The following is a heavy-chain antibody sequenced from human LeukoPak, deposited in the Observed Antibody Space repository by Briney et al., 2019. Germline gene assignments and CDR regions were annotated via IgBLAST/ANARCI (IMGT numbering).Heavy chain of an antibody. J-gene: IGHJ3*02. V-gene: IGHV4-59*01. CDR3: ARFNGILDAFDI. Sequence: SETLSLTCTVSGGSISNYFWSWIRQPPGKGLEWIGYIYYSGSTNYNPSLKSRVTISVDTSKNQFSLKLSSVTAADTAVYYCARFNGILDAFDIWGQGTMVTVSS. CDR2: IYYSGST. D-gene: IGHD2-8*01. CDR1: GGSISNYF.